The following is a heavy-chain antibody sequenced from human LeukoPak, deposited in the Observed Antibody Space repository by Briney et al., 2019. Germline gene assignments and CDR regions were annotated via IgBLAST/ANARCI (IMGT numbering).Heavy chain of an antibody. J-gene: IGHJ3*02. V-gene: IGHV4-61*02. D-gene: IGHD2-21*02. Sequence: SETLSLTCTVSGGSISSSSYYWSWIRQPAGKGLEWIGRIYTSGSTNYNPSLKSRVTMSVDTSKNQFSLKLSSVTAADTAVYYCARLPRDFAAFNIWGQGTMVTVSS. CDR1: GGSISSSSYY. CDR3: ARLPRDFAAFNI. CDR2: IYTSGST.